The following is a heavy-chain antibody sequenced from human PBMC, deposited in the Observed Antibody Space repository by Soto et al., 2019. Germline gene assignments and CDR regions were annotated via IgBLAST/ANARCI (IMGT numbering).Heavy chain of an antibody. J-gene: IGHJ4*02. CDR3: ARGTCSGGSCRFDY. Sequence: QVQLQESGPGLVKPSQTLSLTCTVSGGSISSGGYYWSWIRQHPGKGLEWVGFIYYSGSTYYNPSLRSRVTISVDTSKNQFSLKLSSVTAAHTAVYYCARGTCSGGSCRFDYWGQGTLVTVSS. V-gene: IGHV4-31*03. D-gene: IGHD2-15*01. CDR1: GGSISSGGYY. CDR2: IYYSGST.